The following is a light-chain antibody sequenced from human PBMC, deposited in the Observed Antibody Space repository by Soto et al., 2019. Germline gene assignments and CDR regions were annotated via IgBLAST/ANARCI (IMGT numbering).Light chain of an antibody. CDR3: QQYYSYPLN. Sequence: DRRFTQSPSFLSASVGDRVTMTCRASQGISSYLAWYQQKPGKAPKLLIYAASTLQSGVPSRFSGSGSGTDFTLTISCLQSEDFATYYCQQYYSYPLNFGPGTKVDIK. V-gene: IGKV1-9*01. J-gene: IGKJ3*01. CDR1: QGISSY. CDR2: AAS.